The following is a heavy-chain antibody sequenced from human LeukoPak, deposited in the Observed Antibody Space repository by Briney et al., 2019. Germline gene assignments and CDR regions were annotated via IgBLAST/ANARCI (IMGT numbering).Heavy chain of an antibody. CDR3: ARQGDYDILTGYYTNWFDP. CDR1: GYSFTSYW. Sequence: GESLKISCKGSGYSFTSYWIGWVRQMPGKGLEWMGIIYPGGSDTRYSPSFQGQVTISADKSISTAYLQWSSLKASDTAMYYCARQGDYDILTGYYTNWFDPWGQGTLVTVSS. V-gene: IGHV5-51*01. CDR2: IYPGGSDT. D-gene: IGHD3-9*01. J-gene: IGHJ5*02.